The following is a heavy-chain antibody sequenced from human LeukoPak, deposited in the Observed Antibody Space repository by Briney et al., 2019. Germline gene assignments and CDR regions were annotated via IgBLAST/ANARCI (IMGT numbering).Heavy chain of an antibody. Sequence: GASVKVSCKASGYTFTTYAMNWVRQVAGQELEWMGWISAQHGQTEYAPNSQDRVTMTTDTYTNTAYMELRSLRSDDTAVYYCAGSLGYCTSNVCYLKYWGQGTLVTVSS. CDR2: ISAQHGQT. D-gene: IGHD2-8*01. V-gene: IGHV1-18*01. CDR1: GYTFTTYA. CDR3: AGSLGYCTSNVCYLKY. J-gene: IGHJ4*02.